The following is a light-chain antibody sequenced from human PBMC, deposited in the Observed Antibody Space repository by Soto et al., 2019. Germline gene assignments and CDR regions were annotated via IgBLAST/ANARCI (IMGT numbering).Light chain of an antibody. V-gene: IGKV3-20*01. J-gene: IGKJ1*01. CDR2: GAS. CDR1: QTVSSSY. Sequence: EIVWTQSPGTLSLSPGERATLSCSASQTVSSSYLAWYQQKPGQAPRLLIYGASSRATAIPDRFSGSGSGTDFTLTISRLEPEDFAVYYCQQYGSSPTWTFGQGTKVEIK. CDR3: QQYGSSPTWT.